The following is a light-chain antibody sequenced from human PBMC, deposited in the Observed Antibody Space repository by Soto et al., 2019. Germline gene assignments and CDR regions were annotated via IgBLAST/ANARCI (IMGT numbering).Light chain of an antibody. Sequence: DIQMTQSPSTLSASVGDRVTISCRASQSVGSWLAWYQQKPGKAPKFLIYDASTLESGVPSRFSGSGSGTEFTLTISSLQPDDFATYYCQQYDNYPLTVGGGTKVDIK. J-gene: IGKJ4*01. V-gene: IGKV1-5*01. CDR2: DAS. CDR3: QQYDNYPLT. CDR1: QSVGSW.